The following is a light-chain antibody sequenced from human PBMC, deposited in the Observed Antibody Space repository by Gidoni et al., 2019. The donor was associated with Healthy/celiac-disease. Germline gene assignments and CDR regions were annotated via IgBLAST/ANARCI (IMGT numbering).Light chain of an antibody. Sequence: ELVMTQSPSTLSVSPGERATPSCRASQSVSSNVAWYQQKPGQAPRLLIYGASTRATGIPARCSGSGSGTEFTITISSMQYEDFAVYYCQQYNNWHRITFGQGTRLEIK. V-gene: IGKV3-15*01. J-gene: IGKJ5*01. CDR3: QQYNNWHRIT. CDR2: GAS. CDR1: QSVSSN.